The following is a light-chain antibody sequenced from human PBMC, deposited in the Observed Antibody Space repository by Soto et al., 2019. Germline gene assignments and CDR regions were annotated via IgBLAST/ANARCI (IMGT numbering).Light chain of an antibody. CDR1: SSDVGGYNY. CDR3: SSYTSSSTQV. CDR2: EVS. Sequence: QSALTQPASVSGSPGRSITISCTGTSSDVGGYNYVSWYQQHPGKAPKLMIYEVSNRPSGVSNRFSGSKSGNTASLTISGLQAEDEADYYCSSYTSSSTQVFGTGTKVTVL. V-gene: IGLV2-14*01. J-gene: IGLJ1*01.